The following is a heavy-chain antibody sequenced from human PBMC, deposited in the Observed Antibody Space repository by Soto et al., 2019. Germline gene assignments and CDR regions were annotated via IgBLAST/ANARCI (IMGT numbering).Heavy chain of an antibody. CDR2: IIPIFGTA. CDR3: ARKATSHRHYYYGMDV. CDR1: GGTFSSYA. V-gene: IGHV1-69*13. Sequence: GASVKVSCKASGGTFSSYAISWVRQAPGQGLEWMGGIIPIFGTANYAQKFQGRVTITADESTSTAYMELSSLRSEDTAVYYCARKATSHRHYYYGMDVWGQGTTVTVSS. D-gene: IGHD4-17*01. J-gene: IGHJ6*02.